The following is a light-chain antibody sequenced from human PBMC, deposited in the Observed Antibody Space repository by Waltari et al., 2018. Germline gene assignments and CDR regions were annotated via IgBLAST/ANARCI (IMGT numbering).Light chain of an antibody. V-gene: IGLV3-25*03. J-gene: IGLJ1*01. CDR3: QSADNIGTYV. CDR1: ALPKQY. CDR2: KDT. Sequence: SYELTQPPSVSVSPGQTARVTCSGDALPKQYAYWYQQRPGKAPIWVIYKDTGGPSGILERFSGSSSGTTATLTISGVQAEDEAEYYCQSADNIGTYVFGPGTKVTVL.